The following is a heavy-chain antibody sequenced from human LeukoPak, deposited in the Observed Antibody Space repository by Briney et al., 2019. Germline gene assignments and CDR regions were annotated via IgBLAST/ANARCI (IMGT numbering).Heavy chain of an antibody. J-gene: IGHJ6*02. V-gene: IGHV3-30*18. D-gene: IGHD6-13*01. CDR3: AKFGGSSWYDYYYGMDV. CDR1: GFTFSSYG. CDR2: ISYDGSNK. Sequence: QPGGSLRLSCAASGFTFSSYGMHWVRQAPGKGLEWVAVISYDGSNKYYADSVKGRFTISRDNSKNTLYLQMNSLRAEDTAVYYCAKFGGSSWYDYYYGMDVWGQGTTVTVSS.